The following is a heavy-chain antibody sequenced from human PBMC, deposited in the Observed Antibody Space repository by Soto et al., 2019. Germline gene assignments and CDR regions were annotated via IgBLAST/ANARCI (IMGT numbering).Heavy chain of an antibody. D-gene: IGHD1-26*01. J-gene: IGHJ4*02. Sequence: PGGPLRLSCAASGFTFSSSSMNWVRQAPGKGLEWVSYISSSSSAIYYTDSVKGRFTISRDNAKNSLYLQMNSLRAEDTAVYFCARDLRGSSGNYGPAYWGQRTLVTVSS. CDR2: ISSSSSAI. V-gene: IGHV3-48*01. CDR3: ARDLRGSSGNYGPAY. CDR1: GFTFSSSS.